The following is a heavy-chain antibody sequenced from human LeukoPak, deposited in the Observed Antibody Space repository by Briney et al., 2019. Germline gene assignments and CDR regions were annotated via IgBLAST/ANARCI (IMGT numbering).Heavy chain of an antibody. J-gene: IGHJ4*02. CDR1: GYTFTSYG. CDR2: ISAYNGNT. CDR3: ARRKNYYDSSGYYLIFDY. D-gene: IGHD3-22*01. V-gene: IGHV1-18*01. Sequence: ASVKVSCKASGYTFTSYGISWVRQAPGQGLEWMGWISAYNGNTNYAQKLQGRVTMTTDTSTSTAYMELRSLRSDDTAVCYCARRKNYYDSSGYYLIFDYWGQGTLVTVSS.